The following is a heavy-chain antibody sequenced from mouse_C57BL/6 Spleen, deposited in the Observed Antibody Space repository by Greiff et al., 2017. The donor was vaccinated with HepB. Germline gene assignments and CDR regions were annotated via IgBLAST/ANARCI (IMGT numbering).Heavy chain of an antibody. CDR3: TRAGYYGSTGYFDY. Sequence: EVHLVESGAGLVKPGGSLKLSCAASGFTFSSYAMSWVRQTPEKRLEWVAYISSGGDYIYYADTVKGRFTISRDNARNTLYLQMSSLKSEDTAMYYCTRAGYYGSTGYFDYWGQGTTLTVSS. J-gene: IGHJ2*01. CDR2: ISSGGDYI. D-gene: IGHD1-1*01. V-gene: IGHV5-9-1*02. CDR1: GFTFSSYA.